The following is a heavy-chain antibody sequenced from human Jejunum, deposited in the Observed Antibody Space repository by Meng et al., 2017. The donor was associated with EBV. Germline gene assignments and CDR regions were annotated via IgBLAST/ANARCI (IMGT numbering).Heavy chain of an antibody. Sequence: VQPLPWAAGLLQPSAAPSLTCAVSGGSFGGYFWTWIRQAPGKGLEWIGEINQVGSTNYNPSLKSRVTISVDTSNIQFSLKVTSVTAADTAVYYCARSGAIIGVQGAPDYWGQGTLVTVSS. CDR3: ARSGAIIGVQGAPDY. V-gene: IGHV4-34*01. CDR2: INQVGST. CDR1: GGSFGGYF. J-gene: IGHJ4*02. D-gene: IGHD3-3*01.